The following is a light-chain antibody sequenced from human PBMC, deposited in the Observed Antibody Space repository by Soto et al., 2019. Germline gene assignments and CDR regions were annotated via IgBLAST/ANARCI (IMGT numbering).Light chain of an antibody. CDR2: DVS. CDR3: QQYYDWPLT. CDR1: QSVSSN. V-gene: IGKV3D-15*01. Sequence: EIVMTQSPATLSASAGERATLSCRASQSVSSNFAWYQQRPAQAPRLLIYDVSTRASGVPTRFSGSGSGTEFTLTISSLQSEDFAVYYCQQYYDWPLTFGGGTRVEIK. J-gene: IGKJ4*01.